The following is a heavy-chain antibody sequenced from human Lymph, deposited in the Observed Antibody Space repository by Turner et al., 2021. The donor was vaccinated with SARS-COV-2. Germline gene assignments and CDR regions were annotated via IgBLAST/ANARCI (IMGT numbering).Heavy chain of an antibody. CDR3: AKEGDTAMVNFDY. D-gene: IGHD5-18*01. Sequence: EVQRWESGGGLVQPGGSLRLPCAASVFTISSYAMSWVRQAPGKGLVLVAAISGSGGSTYYAVSVTGRFTISRDNSKNTLYLQMNSLRAEDTAVYYCAKEGDTAMVNFDYWGQGTLVTVSS. CDR2: ISGSGGST. V-gene: IGHV3-23*01. J-gene: IGHJ4*02. CDR1: VFTISSYA.